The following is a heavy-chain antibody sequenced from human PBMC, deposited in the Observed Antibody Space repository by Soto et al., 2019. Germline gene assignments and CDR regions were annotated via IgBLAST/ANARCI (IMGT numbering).Heavy chain of an antibody. J-gene: IGHJ4*02. CDR1: EGTFNSYA. V-gene: IGHV1-69*01. D-gene: IGHD6-13*01. Sequence: QAQVVQSGAEVRKPGSSVKLSCKASEGTFNSYAIAWVRQAPGQGLEWMGGIIPYYNTLNYAQKFQDMATITTDDATNTVYMELSSLRSDDTAVYFCASGASRRYPYIVDSWAQGTLVTVSP. CDR2: IIPYYNTL. CDR3: ASGASRRYPYIVDS.